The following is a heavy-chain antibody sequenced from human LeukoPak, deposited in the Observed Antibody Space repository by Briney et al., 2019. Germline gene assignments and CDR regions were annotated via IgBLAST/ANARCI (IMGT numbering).Heavy chain of an antibody. D-gene: IGHD3-22*01. J-gene: IGHJ4*02. CDR2: IYSGGST. V-gene: IGHV3-53*01. CDR1: GFTVSSNY. CDR3: ARDRPYDSSGGFDY. Sequence: GGSLRLSCAASGFTVSSNYMSWVRQAPGKGLEWVSVIYSGGSTYYADSVKGRFTISRDNSKNTLYLQMNSLRAEDTAVYYCARDRPYDSSGGFDYWGQGTLVTVSS.